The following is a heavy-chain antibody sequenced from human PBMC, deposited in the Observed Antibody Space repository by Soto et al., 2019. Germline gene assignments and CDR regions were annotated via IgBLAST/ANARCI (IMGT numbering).Heavy chain of an antibody. Sequence: GGSLRLSCAASGFTFSSYGMHWVRQAPGKGLEWVAVIWYDGSNKYYADSVKGRFTISRDNSKNTLYLQMNSLRAEDTAVYYCARGRHRLWFGELPHIPLDYWGQGTLVTVSS. CDR3: ARGRHRLWFGELPHIPLDY. D-gene: IGHD3-10*01. CDR2: IWYDGSNK. J-gene: IGHJ4*02. V-gene: IGHV3-33*01. CDR1: GFTFSSYG.